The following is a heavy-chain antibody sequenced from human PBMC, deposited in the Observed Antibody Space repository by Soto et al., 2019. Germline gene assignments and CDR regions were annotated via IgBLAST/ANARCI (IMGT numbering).Heavy chain of an antibody. Sequence: GGSLRLSCAASGFTFSSYGMHWVRQAPGKGLEWVAVISYDGSNKYYADSVKGRFTISRGNSKNTLYLQMNSLRAEDTAVYYCAKEEGYCSGGSCYFNWFDPWGQGTLVTVSS. D-gene: IGHD2-15*01. V-gene: IGHV3-30*18. CDR3: AKEEGYCSGGSCYFNWFDP. CDR2: ISYDGSNK. CDR1: GFTFSSYG. J-gene: IGHJ5*02.